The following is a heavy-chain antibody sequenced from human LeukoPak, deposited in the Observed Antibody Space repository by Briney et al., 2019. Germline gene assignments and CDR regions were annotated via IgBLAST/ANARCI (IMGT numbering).Heavy chain of an antibody. V-gene: IGHV3-48*01. D-gene: IGHD4-11*01. CDR1: GFTFSSYS. CDR3: AKERLTTTTFDS. J-gene: IGHJ4*02. CDR2: ISSSSSTI. Sequence: GGSLRLSCAASGFTFSSYSMNWVRQAPGKGLEWVSYISSSSSTIYYADSVKGRFTISRDNGKNTLSLQMNSLRAEDTALYYCAKERLTTTTFDSWGRGTLVTVSS.